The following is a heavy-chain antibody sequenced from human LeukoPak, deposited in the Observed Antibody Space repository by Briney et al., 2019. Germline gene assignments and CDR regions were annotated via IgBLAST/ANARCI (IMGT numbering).Heavy chain of an antibody. CDR2: INPNTGGA. CDR3: ARGFDNWNDVGGQKSPFDP. Sequence: ASVKVSCKASGYTFTGYYIHWVRQAPGQGLEWMGWINPNTGGAKYSQKFQGRVTMTRDTSITTAYTELSRLRSDDTAVYYCARGFDNWNDVGGQKSPFDPWGQGTLVTVSS. V-gene: IGHV1-2*02. J-gene: IGHJ5*02. CDR1: GYTFTGYY. D-gene: IGHD1-20*01.